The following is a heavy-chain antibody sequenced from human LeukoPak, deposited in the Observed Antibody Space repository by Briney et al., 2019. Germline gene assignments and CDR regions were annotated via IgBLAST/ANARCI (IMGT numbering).Heavy chain of an antibody. D-gene: IGHD4-17*01. CDR3: SRHDYGDLYWYCDL. CDR2: ISGGSGYI. J-gene: IGHJ2*01. CDR1: GFTFNTYS. Sequence: GGSLRLSCAASGFTFNTYSMNWVRQAPGKGLEWVSSISGGSGYIYYADSVKGRFTISRDNAKKSPSLQMNNLRAEDTAVYYCSRHDYGDLYWYCDLWGRGTLVTVSS. V-gene: IGHV3-21*01.